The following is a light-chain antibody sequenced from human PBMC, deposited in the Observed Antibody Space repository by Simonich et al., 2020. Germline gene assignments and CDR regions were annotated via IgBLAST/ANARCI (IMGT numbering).Light chain of an antibody. CDR1: SSDVGGYNY. CDR2: DVS. CDR3: SSYTSSSTLV. Sequence: QSALTQPASVSGSPGQSITISCTGTSSDVGGYNYFSWYQQHPGTAPQRLIYDVSKRPSGVSNHFSGSKSGNTASLTISGLQAEDEADYYCSSYTSSSTLVFGGGTKLTVL. V-gene: IGLV2-14*01. J-gene: IGLJ2*01.